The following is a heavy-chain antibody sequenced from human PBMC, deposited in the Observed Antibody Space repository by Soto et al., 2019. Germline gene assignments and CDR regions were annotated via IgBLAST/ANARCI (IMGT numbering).Heavy chain of an antibody. CDR1: GLPHSNFA. Sequence: AGGSLRLSCSASGLPHSNFAMLWVRQAPGKGLECVSGIYGSGRGIEYADSVKVRFTISRDNSKNQVYLQMTDLRSDDPAIYSCAKDAVYNDGLLLMHHWGRGTQVTDYS. J-gene: IGHJ4*02. CDR2: IYGSGRGI. CDR3: AKDAVYNDGLLLMHH. V-gene: IGHV3-23*05. D-gene: IGHD3-16*01.